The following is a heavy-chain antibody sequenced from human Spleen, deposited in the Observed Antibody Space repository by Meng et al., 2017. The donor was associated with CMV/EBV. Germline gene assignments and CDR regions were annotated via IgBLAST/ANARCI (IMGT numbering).Heavy chain of an antibody. Sequence: SETLSLTCTVSGGSISSYYWSWIRQPPGKGLEWIGSIYHSGSTYFNPSLKSRVTISVGTSKNQFSLKLSSVTAADTAKYYCARDPYCSSTSCQGYWGQGTLVTVSS. CDR3: ARDPYCSSTSCQGY. CDR2: IYHSGST. D-gene: IGHD2-2*01. CDR1: GGSISSYY. V-gene: IGHV4-38-2*02. J-gene: IGHJ4*02.